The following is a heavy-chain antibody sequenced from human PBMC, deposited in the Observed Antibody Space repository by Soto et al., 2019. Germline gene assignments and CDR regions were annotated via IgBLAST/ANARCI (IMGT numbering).Heavy chain of an antibody. CDR2: IRIKAYVGTT. V-gene: IGHV3-49*03. CDR1: GFTFGDYA. J-gene: IGHJ4*02. CDR3: TRKGNNWNDGFLY. D-gene: IGHD1-1*01. Sequence: GPLRLSCTASGFTFGDYAMSWFRQAPGKGLEWVGFIRIKAYVGTTEYAASVKGRFTISRDDSKSIAYLQMNSLKTEDTAVYYCTRKGNNWNDGFLYLGQGTLVTVSA.